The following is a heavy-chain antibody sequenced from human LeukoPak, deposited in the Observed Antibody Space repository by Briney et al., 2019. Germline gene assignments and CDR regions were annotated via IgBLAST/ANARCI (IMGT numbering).Heavy chain of an antibody. J-gene: IGHJ3*02. CDR1: GDSVSSNSAV. CDR2: TYYRSKWYN. D-gene: IGHD2-21*02. Sequence: SQTLPLTCAISGDSVSSNSAVWTWIRQSPSRGLEWLGRTYYRSKWYNDYAVSVKSRITVNPDTSKNQFSLQLNSVTPEDTAVYYCARDTGTAISTFDIWGQGTMVTVSS. CDR3: ARDTGTAISTFDI. V-gene: IGHV6-1*01.